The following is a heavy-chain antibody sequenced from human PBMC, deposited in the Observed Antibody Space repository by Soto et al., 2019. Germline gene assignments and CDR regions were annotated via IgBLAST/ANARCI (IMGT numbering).Heavy chain of an antibody. CDR3: AREGGTYYDILTGSGHSYYYGMDV. V-gene: IGHV3-21*01. CDR1: GFTFSSYS. J-gene: IGHJ6*04. CDR2: ISSSSSYI. Sequence: LRLSCAASGFTFSSYSMNWVRQAPGKGLEWVSSISSSSSYIYYADSVKGRFTISRDNAKNSLYLQMNSLRAEDTAVYYCAREGGTYYDILTGSGHSYYYGMDVWGKGTPVTVS. D-gene: IGHD3-9*01.